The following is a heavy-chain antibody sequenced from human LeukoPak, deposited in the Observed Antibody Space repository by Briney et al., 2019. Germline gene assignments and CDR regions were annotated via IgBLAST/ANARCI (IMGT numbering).Heavy chain of an antibody. CDR1: GGSIISSSYY. CDR3: ARRLFLNYDILIGFDP. V-gene: IGHV4-39*01. D-gene: IGHD3-9*01. CDR2: IYYSGNT. Sequence: PSETLSLTCTVSGGSIISSSYYWGWIRQPPGKGLEWIGSIYYSGNTYYNPSLKSRVTISADTSNNQFSLKLSSVTAADTAVYYCARRLFLNYDILIGFDPWGQGTLVTVSS. J-gene: IGHJ5*02.